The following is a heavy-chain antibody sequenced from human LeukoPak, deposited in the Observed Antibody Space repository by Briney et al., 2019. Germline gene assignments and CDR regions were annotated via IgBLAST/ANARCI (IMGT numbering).Heavy chain of an antibody. CDR2: INPNSGGT. D-gene: IGHD1-26*01. CDR3: ARGRRGSAGIYVY. CDR1: GYTFTGYY. J-gene: IGHJ4*02. Sequence: APVKVSCKASGYTFTGYYMHWVRQAPGQGLEWMGWINPNSGGTNYAQKFQGRVTMTRDTSISTAYMELSRLRSDDTAVYYCARGRRGSAGIYVYWGQGTLVTVSS. V-gene: IGHV1-2*02.